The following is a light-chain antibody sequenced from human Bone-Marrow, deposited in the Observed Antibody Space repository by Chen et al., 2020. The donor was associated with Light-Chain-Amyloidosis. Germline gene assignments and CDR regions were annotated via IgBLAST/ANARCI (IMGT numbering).Light chain of an antibody. CDR2: KDS. CDR1: ALPKQY. Sequence: SYELTQPPSVSVSPGQTARITCSGDALPKQYAYCYQQKPGQAPVLVIYKDSERPSGIPERFSCSSGTTVTLTSSGVQAEDEADYYCQSADSSGTYVVFGGGTKLTVL. V-gene: IGLV3-25*03. CDR3: QSADSSGTYVV. J-gene: IGLJ2*01.